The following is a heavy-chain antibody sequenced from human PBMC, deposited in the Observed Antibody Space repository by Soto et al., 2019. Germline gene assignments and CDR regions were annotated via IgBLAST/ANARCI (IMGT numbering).Heavy chain of an antibody. J-gene: IGHJ4*02. CDR2: FDPDDGET. D-gene: IGHD3-10*01. CDR1: GYTLTELS. CDR3: ATTYYGSGSRTLVY. Sequence: QVQLVQSGAEVKKPGASVKVSCKVYGYTLTELSMHWVRQAPGKGLEWMGGFDPDDGETSYAKPFQGRVTMTEDTSTDTAYMELRSLRSEDTAVYYCATTYYGSGSRTLVYWGQGTLVTVSS. V-gene: IGHV1-24*01.